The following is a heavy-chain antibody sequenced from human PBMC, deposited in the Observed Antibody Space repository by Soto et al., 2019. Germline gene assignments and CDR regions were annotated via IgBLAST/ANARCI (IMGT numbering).Heavy chain of an antibody. CDR1: GGTFSSYT. V-gene: IGHV1-69*04. CDR2: IIPILGIA. D-gene: IGHD4-17*01. J-gene: IGHJ4*02. Sequence: SVKVSCKASGGTFSSYTISWVRQAPGQGLEWMGRIIPILGIANYAQKFQGRVTITADKSTSTAYMELSSLRSEDTAVYYCARENAFGDYRNIGFDYWGQGTLVTVCS. CDR3: ARENAFGDYRNIGFDY.